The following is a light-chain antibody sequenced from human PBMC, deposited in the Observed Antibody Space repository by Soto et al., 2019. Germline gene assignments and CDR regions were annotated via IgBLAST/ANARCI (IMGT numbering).Light chain of an antibody. CDR3: LLAYRHGGV. CDR1: TGTVTTGHY. V-gene: IGLV7-46*01. CDR2: ETN. Sequence: QAVVTQQPSLTVSPGGTVTLTCAASTGTVTTGHYSCWYQQKPGQAPRTLIYETNKKHSWTPDRFSGSLIGGRAALTRSGAHPDDEADYYCLLAYRHGGVFGGGTKLTVL. J-gene: IGLJ2*01.